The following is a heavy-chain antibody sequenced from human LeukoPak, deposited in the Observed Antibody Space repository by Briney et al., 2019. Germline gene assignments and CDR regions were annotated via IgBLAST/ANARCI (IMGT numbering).Heavy chain of an antibody. D-gene: IGHD2-15*01. V-gene: IGHV3-23*01. CDR1: GFTFSSYA. CDR3: AREIVVVVAATRWFDY. CDR2: IGGRGAST. J-gene: IGHJ4*02. Sequence: GGSLRLSCAASGFTFSSYAMSWVRQAPGKGLEWVSSIGGRGASTYYPDSVKGRFTISRDNAKSSLYLQMNSLRAEDTAVYYCAREIVVVVAATRWFDYWGQGTLVTVSS.